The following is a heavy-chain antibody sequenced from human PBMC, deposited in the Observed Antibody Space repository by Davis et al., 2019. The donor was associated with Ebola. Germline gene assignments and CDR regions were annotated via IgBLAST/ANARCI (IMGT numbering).Heavy chain of an antibody. D-gene: IGHD6-13*01. CDR3: AKDIGALLYSSPFDC. J-gene: IGHJ4*01. Sequence: GGSLRLSCAASGFTFSSYAMSWVRQAPGKGLEWVSAISGSGGSTYYADSVKGRFTISRDNAKNFLYLQMNSLRPEDTAFYYCAKDIGALLYSSPFDCWGQEPWSPSPQ. V-gene: IGHV3-23*01. CDR1: GFTFSSYA. CDR2: ISGSGGST.